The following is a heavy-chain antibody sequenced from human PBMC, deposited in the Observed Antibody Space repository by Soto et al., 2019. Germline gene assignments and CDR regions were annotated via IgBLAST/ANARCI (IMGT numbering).Heavy chain of an antibody. J-gene: IGHJ3*02. CDR3: VRESYPAKAFDI. V-gene: IGHV3-21*01. D-gene: IGHD2-2*01. CDR2: IRRRSIDM. Sequence: EVQLVESGGGLVKPGESLRLSCAASGFTFSNYNINWVRQAPGKGLEWVSAIRRRSIDMYYADSVKGRFTISRDDAKTSLPLQMNGLRAEDTAVYFCVRESYPAKAFDIWGQGTMVTVSS. CDR1: GFTFSNYN.